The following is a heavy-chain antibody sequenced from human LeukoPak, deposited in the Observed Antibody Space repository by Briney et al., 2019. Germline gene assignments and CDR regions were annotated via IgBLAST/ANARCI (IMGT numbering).Heavy chain of an antibody. CDR1: GFTFSSYG. CDR3: AKDRRANWALYDWFDP. V-gene: IGHV3-30*18. CDR2: ISYDGSNK. D-gene: IGHD7-27*01. J-gene: IGHJ5*02. Sequence: PGGSLRLSCAASGFTFSSYGMHWVRQAPGKGLEWVAVISYDGSNKYYADSVKGRFTISRDNSKNTLYLQMNSLRAEDTAVYYCAKDRRANWALYDWFDPWGQGTLVTVSS.